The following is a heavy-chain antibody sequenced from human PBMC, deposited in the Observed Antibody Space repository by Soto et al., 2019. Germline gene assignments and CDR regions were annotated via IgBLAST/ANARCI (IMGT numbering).Heavy chain of an antibody. D-gene: IGHD6-6*01. CDR1: GFTFSSYA. CDR3: ARDGAAHASGYYYYYMDV. Sequence: PGGSLRLSCAASGFTFSSYAMHWVRQAPGKGLEWVALISYDGSNKYYADSVKGRFTIPRDNSKNTLYLQMNSLRAEDTAVYYCARDGAAHASGYYYYYMDVWGKGTTVTVSS. V-gene: IGHV3-30*03. J-gene: IGHJ6*03. CDR2: ISYDGSNK.